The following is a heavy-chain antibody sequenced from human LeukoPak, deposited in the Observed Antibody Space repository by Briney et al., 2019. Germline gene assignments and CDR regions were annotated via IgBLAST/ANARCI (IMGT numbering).Heavy chain of an antibody. CDR1: GFTFSSYA. J-gene: IGHJ4*02. Sequence: PGGSLRLSCAASGFTFSSYAMSWVRQAPGKGLEWVSAISGSGGSTYYADSVKGRFTISRDNSKNTLFMQMNSLRAEDTAVYYCAKRYCSGGTCYPLDYWGQGTLVTVSS. D-gene: IGHD2-15*01. CDR2: ISGSGGST. V-gene: IGHV3-23*01. CDR3: AKRYCSGGTCYPLDY.